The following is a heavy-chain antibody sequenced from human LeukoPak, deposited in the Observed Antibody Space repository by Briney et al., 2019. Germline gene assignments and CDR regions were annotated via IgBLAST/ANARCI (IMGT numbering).Heavy chain of an antibody. CDR2: IYTTGGT. CDR1: GVSIAKTFYY. J-gene: IGHJ4*02. CDR3: ARRHEGHDY. V-gene: IGHV4-61*02. Sequence: PSETLSLTCTVSGVSIAKTFYYWNWLRQPAGKGLEWIGRIYTTGGTDYNPSLKSRVTISLDTAKNQFSLKMTSVTAADTAVYYCARRHEGHDYWGQGTLVTVSS.